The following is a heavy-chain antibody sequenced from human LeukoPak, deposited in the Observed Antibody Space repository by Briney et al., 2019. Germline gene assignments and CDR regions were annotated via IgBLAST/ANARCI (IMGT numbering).Heavy chain of an antibody. CDR2: INHSGST. CDR1: GGSFSGYY. D-gene: IGHD3-9*01. V-gene: IGHV4-34*01. CDR3: ARGGLRYLDWLLRDNWFDP. J-gene: IGHJ5*02. Sequence: SETLSLTCAVYGGSFSGYYWSWIRQPPGKGLEWIGEINHSGSTNYNPSLKSRVTISVDTSKNQFSLKLSSVTAADTAVYYCARGGLRYLDWLLRDNWFDPWGQGTLVTVSS.